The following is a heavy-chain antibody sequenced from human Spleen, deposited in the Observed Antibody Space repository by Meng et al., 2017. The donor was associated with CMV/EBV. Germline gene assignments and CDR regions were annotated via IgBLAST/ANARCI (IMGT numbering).Heavy chain of an antibody. V-gene: IGHV5-51*01. Sequence: GGSLRLSCQSSGYTFTTFWIGWVRQMPGKGLEWMGIIYPGDSDTKYSPSFEGQVTMSVDKSISTAYLQWSSLKASDTAMYYCTRLYRGYSADYWGQGTTVTVSS. CDR2: IYPGDSDT. CDR1: GYTFTTFW. J-gene: IGHJ4*03. CDR3: TRLYRGYSADY. D-gene: IGHD5-12*01.